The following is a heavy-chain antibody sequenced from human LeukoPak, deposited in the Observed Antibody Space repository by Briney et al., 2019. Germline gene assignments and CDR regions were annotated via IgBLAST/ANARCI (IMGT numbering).Heavy chain of an antibody. D-gene: IGHD6-19*01. V-gene: IGHV1-18*01. CDR2: ISAYNGNT. J-gene: IGHJ4*02. Sequence: ASVKVSYKASGYTFTSYGISWVRQAPGQGLEWMGWISAYNGNTNYAQKLQGRVTMTTDTSTSTAYMELRSLRSDDTAVYYCARTDGGWYPNEFDYWGQGTLVTVSS. CDR3: ARTDGGWYPNEFDY. CDR1: GYTFTSYG.